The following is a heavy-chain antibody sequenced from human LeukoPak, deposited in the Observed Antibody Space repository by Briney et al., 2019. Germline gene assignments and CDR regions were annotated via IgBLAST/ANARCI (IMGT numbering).Heavy chain of an antibody. D-gene: IGHD2-21*02. J-gene: IGHJ3*01. CDR3: CMTAHHYISQAFDL. CDR1: GFAFGSYD. V-gene: IGHV3-30*02. Sequence: GGSLRLSCAGSGFAFGSYDIHWVRQAPGKGLEWVALIRYDTNSEDYGEAVKGRFSISRDNSKNTVYLHMNSLRAEDAAVSYCCMTAHHYISQAFDLWGQGTMVIVSP. CDR2: IRYDTNSE.